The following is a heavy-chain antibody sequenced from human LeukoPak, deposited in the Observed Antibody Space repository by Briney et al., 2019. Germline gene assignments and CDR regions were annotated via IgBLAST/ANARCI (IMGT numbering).Heavy chain of an antibody. CDR2: IYHSGST. V-gene: IGHV4-38-2*02. D-gene: IGHD6-6*01. J-gene: IGHJ4*02. CDR1: GFSISSGYY. CDR3: ARDRSSAYDIDY. Sequence: PSETLSLTCAVSGFSISSGYYWGWIRQPPGKGLEWIGSIYHSGSTYYNPSLKSRVTISVDTSKNQFSLKLSSVTAADTAVYYCARDRSSAYDIDYWGQGTLVTVSS.